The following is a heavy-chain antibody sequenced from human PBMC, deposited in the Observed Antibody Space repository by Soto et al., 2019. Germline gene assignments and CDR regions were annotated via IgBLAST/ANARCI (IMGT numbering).Heavy chain of an antibody. CDR3: ARQDTALTGDY. CDR2: IYYSGST. J-gene: IGHJ4*02. V-gene: IGHV4-39*01. CDR1: GGSISSSSYY. D-gene: IGHD5-18*01. Sequence: PSETLSLTCTVSGGSISSSSYYWGWIRQPPGKGLEWIGSIYYSGSTYYNPSLKSRVTISVDTSKNQFSLKLSSVTAADTAVYYCARQDTALTGDYWGQGTLVTVSS.